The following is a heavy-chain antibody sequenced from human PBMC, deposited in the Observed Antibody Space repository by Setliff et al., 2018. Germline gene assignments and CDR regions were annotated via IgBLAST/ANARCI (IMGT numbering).Heavy chain of an antibody. D-gene: IGHD3-22*01. V-gene: IGHV4-30-4*08. CDR3: ARESRYYYDNLGTLDY. CDR2: IYSSGST. CDR1: GGSISSGDYY. J-gene: IGHJ4*02. Sequence: SETLSLTCTVSGGSISSGDYYWSWIRQPPGKGLEWIGYIYSSGSTYYNPSLKCRVSISVDTSKNQFYLKLSSVTAEDTAVYYCARESRYYYDNLGTLDYWGQGTLVTVSS.